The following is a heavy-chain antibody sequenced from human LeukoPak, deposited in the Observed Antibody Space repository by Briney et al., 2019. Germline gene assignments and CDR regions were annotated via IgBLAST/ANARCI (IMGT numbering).Heavy chain of an antibody. J-gene: IGHJ4*02. D-gene: IGHD3-22*01. Sequence: GSLRLSCAASGFTFSSYAMSWIRQPPGKGLEWIGEINHSGSTNYNPPLKSRVTISVDTSKNQFSLKLSSVTAADTAVYYCARVQVVNYFDYWGQGTLVTVSS. CDR1: GFTFSSYA. V-gene: IGHV4-34*01. CDR2: INHSGST. CDR3: ARVQVVNYFDY.